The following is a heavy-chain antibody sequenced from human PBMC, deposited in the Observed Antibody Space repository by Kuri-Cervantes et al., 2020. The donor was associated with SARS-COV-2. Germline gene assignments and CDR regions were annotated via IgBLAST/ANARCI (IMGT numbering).Heavy chain of an antibody. CDR3: AKDGAGAHDF. CDR1: GFTVSSNY. Sequence: GGSLRLSCAASGFTVSSNYMSWVRQAPGKGLEWVAFISYDGNNKKCIASGKGRFTISRDNSQNKLYLQMGSLRPEDTAMYYCAKDGAGAHDFWGQGTLVTVSS. V-gene: IGHV3-30*18. D-gene: IGHD4/OR15-4a*01. J-gene: IGHJ4*02. CDR2: ISYDGNNK.